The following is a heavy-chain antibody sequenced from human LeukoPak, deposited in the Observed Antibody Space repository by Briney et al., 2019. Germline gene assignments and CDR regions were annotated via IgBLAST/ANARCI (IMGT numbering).Heavy chain of an antibody. Sequence: SETLSPTCTVSGGSISSGGYYWSWIRQHPGTGLEWIGYIYYSGSTYYNPSLKSRVTISVDTSKNQFSLKLSSVTAADTAVYYCAREQRMVRGVITLDYWGQGTLVTVSS. CDR1: GGSISSGGYY. CDR3: AREQRMVRGVITLDY. V-gene: IGHV4-31*03. J-gene: IGHJ4*02. D-gene: IGHD3-10*01. CDR2: IYYSGST.